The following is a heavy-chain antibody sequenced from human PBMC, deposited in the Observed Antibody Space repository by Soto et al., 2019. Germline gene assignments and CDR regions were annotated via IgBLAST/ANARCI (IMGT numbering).Heavy chain of an antibody. CDR1: GFTFSNAW. CDR3: TTDLCNIVATGRADY. J-gene: IGHJ4*02. CDR2: IKSKTDGGTT. D-gene: IGHD5-12*01. V-gene: IGHV3-15*01. Sequence: EVQLVESGGGLVKPGGSLRLSCAASGFTFSNAWMSWVRQAPGKGLEWVGRIKSKTDGGTTDYAAPVKGRFTISRDDSKNTLYLQMNSLKTEDTAVYYCTTDLCNIVATGRADYWGQGTLVTVSS.